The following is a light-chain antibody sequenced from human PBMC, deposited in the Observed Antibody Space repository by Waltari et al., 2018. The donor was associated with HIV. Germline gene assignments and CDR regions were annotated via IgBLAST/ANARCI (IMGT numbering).Light chain of an antibody. J-gene: IGLJ2*01. CDR1: SGSVSTRHY. CDR3: MLYMGSDTWL. V-gene: IGLV8-61*01. CDR2: TTD. Sequence: QTVVTQEPSSSVSPGGTVTLTCGLNSGSVSTRHYPTWYQQTPVQAPRTLIFTTDIRSSGVPDRFAGSILGSKAALTITGAQADDESDYHCMLYMGSDTWLFGGGTRLTVL.